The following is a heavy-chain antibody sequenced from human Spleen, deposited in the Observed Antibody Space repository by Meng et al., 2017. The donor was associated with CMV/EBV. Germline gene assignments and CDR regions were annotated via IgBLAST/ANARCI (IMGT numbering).Heavy chain of an antibody. J-gene: IGHJ3*02. V-gene: IGHV3-30*04. Sequence: GGSLRLSCAASGFTFSSYAMHWVRQAPGKGLEWVAFISFDGSGDYYADSVKGRFTVSRDNSKNTLYLQMNSLRAEDTALYYCARSSGVGATGNFAFDIWGQGTMVTVSS. D-gene: IGHD2-21*02. CDR3: ARSSGVGATGNFAFDI. CDR1: GFTFSSYA. CDR2: ISFDGSGD.